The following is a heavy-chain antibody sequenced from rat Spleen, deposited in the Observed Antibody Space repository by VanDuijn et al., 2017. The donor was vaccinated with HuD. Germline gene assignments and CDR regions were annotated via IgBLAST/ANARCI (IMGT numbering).Heavy chain of an antibody. J-gene: IGHJ3*01. CDR2: ISYDGSST. Sequence: EVQLVESGGGLVQPGRSLKLSCAASGFTFSNYGMAWVRQAPTKGLEWVATISYDGSSTYYRDSVKGRFTISRDNAKSTLYLQMDSLRSEDTATYYCARGGHYGGYSELTWFAYWGQGTLVTVSS. CDR1: GFTFSNYG. V-gene: IGHV5-29*01. CDR3: ARGGHYGGYSELTWFAY. D-gene: IGHD1-11*01.